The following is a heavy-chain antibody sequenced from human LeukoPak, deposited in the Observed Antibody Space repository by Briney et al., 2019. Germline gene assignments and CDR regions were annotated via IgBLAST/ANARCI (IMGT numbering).Heavy chain of an antibody. Sequence: ASVKVSCKASGYTFTSYDINWVRQATGQGLEWMGWMNPNSGNTGYAQKFQGRVTMTRNTSISTAYMELSSLRSEDTAVYYCAKDLIRASGYFEGYCTNGVCLQPYYYYYYMDVWGKGTTVTVSS. CDR1: GYTFTSYD. D-gene: IGHD2-8*01. CDR3: AKDLIRASGYFEGYCTNGVCLQPYYYYYYMDV. V-gene: IGHV1-8*01. J-gene: IGHJ6*03. CDR2: MNPNSGNT.